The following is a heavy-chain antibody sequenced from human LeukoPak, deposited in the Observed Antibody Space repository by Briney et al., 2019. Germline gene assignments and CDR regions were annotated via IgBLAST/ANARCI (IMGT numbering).Heavy chain of an antibody. CDR1: GGSVSTYY. J-gene: IGHJ4*02. V-gene: IGHV4-59*08. Sequence: SETLSLTCTVSGGSVSTYYWSWIRQSPGKGLEWIGYIYNGGSANYNPSLKSRVTISLDTSKNQFSLNLSSVTAADTAVYYCARHVRYSYVVFDYWGQGTLVTVSS. CDR3: ARHVRYSYVVFDY. D-gene: IGHD5-18*01. CDR2: IYNGGSA.